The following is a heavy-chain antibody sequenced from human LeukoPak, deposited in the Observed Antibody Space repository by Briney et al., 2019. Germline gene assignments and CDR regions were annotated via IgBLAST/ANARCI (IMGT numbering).Heavy chain of an antibody. Sequence: PGGSLRLSCAASGFTFSSYAMSWVRQAPGEGLEWVSAISGSGGSTYYADSVKGRFTISRDNSKNTLYLQMNSLRAEDTAVYYCAKYFDWLLGAFDIWGQGTMVTVSS. CDR3: AKYFDWLLGAFDI. CDR1: GFTFSSYA. J-gene: IGHJ3*02. D-gene: IGHD3-9*01. CDR2: ISGSGGST. V-gene: IGHV3-23*01.